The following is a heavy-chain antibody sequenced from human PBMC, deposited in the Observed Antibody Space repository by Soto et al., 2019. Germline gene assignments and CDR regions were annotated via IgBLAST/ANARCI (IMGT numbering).Heavy chain of an antibody. D-gene: IGHD6-19*01. CDR2: IKQDGSEK. V-gene: IGHV3-7*05. CDR3: AKDDSVGSGWWDYFDY. J-gene: IGHJ4*02. Sequence: PGGSLRLSCAASGFTFSSYWMSWVRQAPGKGLEWVANIKQDGSEKYYVDSVKGRFTISRDNSKNTLYLQMNSLRAEDTAVYYCAKDDSVGSGWWDYFDYWGQGTLVTVSS. CDR1: GFTFSSYW.